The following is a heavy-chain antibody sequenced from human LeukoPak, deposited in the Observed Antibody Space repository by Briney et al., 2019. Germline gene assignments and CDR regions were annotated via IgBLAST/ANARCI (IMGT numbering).Heavy chain of an antibody. CDR2: ISYDGNNQ. D-gene: IGHD3-10*01. Sequence: GGSLRLSCAASGFTFSSYAMSWVRQAPGKGLEWVALISYDGNNQYYTDSVKGRFTISRDNSKNTLYLQMNSLRPEDTAVYFCAREAYGAGTYYNVEFDYWGQGTLVTVSS. J-gene: IGHJ4*02. V-gene: IGHV3-30*04. CDR1: GFTFSSYA. CDR3: AREAYGAGTYYNVEFDY.